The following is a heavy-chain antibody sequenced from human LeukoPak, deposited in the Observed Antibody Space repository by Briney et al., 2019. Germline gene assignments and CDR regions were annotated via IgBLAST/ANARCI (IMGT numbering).Heavy chain of an antibody. J-gene: IGHJ4*02. D-gene: IGHD6-13*01. CDR1: GFTFSSYS. CDR3: ARVSSSADY. V-gene: IGHV3-48*04. CDR2: ISSSSSTI. Sequence: PGGSLRLSCAASGFTFSSYSMNWVRQAPGKGLEWVSYISSSSSTIYYADSVKGRFTISRDNAKNSLYLQMNSLRAEDTAVYYCARVSSSADYWGQGTLVTVSS.